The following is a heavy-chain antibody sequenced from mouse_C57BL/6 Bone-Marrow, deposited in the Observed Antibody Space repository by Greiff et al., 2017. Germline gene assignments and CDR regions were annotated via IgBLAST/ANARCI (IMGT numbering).Heavy chain of an antibody. V-gene: IGHV1-64*01. D-gene: IGHD2-1*01. J-gene: IGHJ3*01. CDR3: ARSLWVTTTFAY. Sequence: QVQLKQPGAELVKPGASVKLSCKASGYTFTSYWMHWVKQRPGQGLEWIGMIHPNSGSTNYNEKFKSKATLTVDKSSSTAYMQLSSLTSEDSAVYYCARSLWVTTTFAYWGQGTLVTVSA. CDR1: GYTFTSYW. CDR2: IHPNSGST.